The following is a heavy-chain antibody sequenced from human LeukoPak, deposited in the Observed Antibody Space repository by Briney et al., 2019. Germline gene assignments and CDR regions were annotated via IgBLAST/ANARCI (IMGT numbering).Heavy chain of an antibody. CDR2: IYYSGST. D-gene: IGHD3-22*01. CDR1: GGSVSSGSYY. CDR3: AREGVFSYDSSSYYLPYFDY. J-gene: IGHJ4*02. Sequence: SETLSLTCAVSGGSVSSGSYYWSWIRQPPGKGLEWIGYIYYSGSTNYNPSLKSRVTISVDTSKNQFSLKLSSVTAADTAVYYCAREGVFSYDSSSYYLPYFDYWGQGTLVTVSS. V-gene: IGHV4-61*01.